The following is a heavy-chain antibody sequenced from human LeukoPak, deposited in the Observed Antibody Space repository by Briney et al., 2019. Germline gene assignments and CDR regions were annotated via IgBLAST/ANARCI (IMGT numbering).Heavy chain of an antibody. Sequence: ASVKVSCKASGYTFTSYGISWVRQAPGQGLEWVGWISAYNGNTNYAQKLQGRVTMTTDTSTSTAYMELRSLRSDDTAVYYCARRSGSYYYYYYMDVWGKGTTVTVSS. V-gene: IGHV1-18*01. D-gene: IGHD1-26*01. CDR1: GYTFTSYG. J-gene: IGHJ6*03. CDR3: ARRSGSYYYYYYMDV. CDR2: ISAYNGNT.